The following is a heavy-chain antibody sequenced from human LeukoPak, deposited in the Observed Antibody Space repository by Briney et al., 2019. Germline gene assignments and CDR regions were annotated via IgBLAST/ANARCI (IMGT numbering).Heavy chain of an antibody. CDR3: ARTAARRFDY. D-gene: IGHD6-6*01. CDR2: INPTGGST. V-gene: IGHV1-46*01. CDR1: GYTFPIYF. J-gene: IGHJ4*02. Sequence: ASVTVSCTASGYTFPIYFMYWVRQAPGQGLEWMGIINPTGGSTTYAQKFQGRVTMTRDTSTSTVYMELSSLRSDDTAVYYCARTAARRFDYWGQGTLVTVSS.